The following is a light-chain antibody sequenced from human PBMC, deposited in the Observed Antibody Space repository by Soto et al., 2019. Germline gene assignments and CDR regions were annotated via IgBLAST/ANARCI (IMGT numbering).Light chain of an antibody. Sequence: QSVLTQPPSVSGSPGESVTISCTGTSSDIGAYNRVSWYQQSPGAAPKLMICDVNNRPSGVPERFSGSKSGNTASLTIFGLQVEDEADYYCNSFTTSDTYVFGTGTKVTVL. J-gene: IGLJ1*01. CDR1: SSDIGAYNR. CDR2: DVN. CDR3: NSFTTSDTYV. V-gene: IGLV2-18*02.